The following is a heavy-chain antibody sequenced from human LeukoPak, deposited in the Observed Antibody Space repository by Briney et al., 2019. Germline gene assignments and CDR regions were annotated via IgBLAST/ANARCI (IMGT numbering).Heavy chain of an antibody. J-gene: IGHJ4*02. CDR2: IKQDGSEK. Sequence: PGGSLRLSCAASGFTFSSYWMSWVRQAPGKGLEWVANIKQDGSEKYYVDSVKGRFTISRDNAKNSLYLQVNSLRAEDTAVYYCAREVGEDIWAARSLFDYWGQGTLVTVSS. V-gene: IGHV3-7*01. D-gene: IGHD6-6*01. CDR3: AREVGEDIWAARSLFDY. CDR1: GFTFSSYW.